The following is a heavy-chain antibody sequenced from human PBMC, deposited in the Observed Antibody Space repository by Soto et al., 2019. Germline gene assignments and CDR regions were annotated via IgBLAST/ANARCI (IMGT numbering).Heavy chain of an antibody. Sequence: AGGSLRLSCAASGFTFSSYWMHWVRQAPGKGLVWVARINPDGSATNYADSVKGRFTISRDNAKNTLYLQMNSLRAEDTAVFYCGRGGSDSRRAFDYWGQGTLVTVSS. V-gene: IGHV3-74*01. CDR2: INPDGSAT. CDR3: GRGGSDSRRAFDY. D-gene: IGHD2-21*01. CDR1: GFTFSSYW. J-gene: IGHJ4*02.